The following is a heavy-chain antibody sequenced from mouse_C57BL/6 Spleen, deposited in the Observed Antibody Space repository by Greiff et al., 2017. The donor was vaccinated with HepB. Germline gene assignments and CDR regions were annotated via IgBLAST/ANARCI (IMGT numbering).Heavy chain of an antibody. CDR2: INPNNGGT. J-gene: IGHJ3*01. D-gene: IGHD2-2*01. CDR3: AGGGSTIVTTVFAY. CDR1: GYTFTDYN. Sequence: EVQLQQSGPELVKPGGSVKMSCKASGYTFTDYNMHWVKQSPGKRLEWIGYINPNNGGTRYNQKFKGKATLTVNKSSSTAYMELRSLTSEDSAVYYCAGGGSTIVTTVFAYWGQGTLVTVSA. V-gene: IGHV1-22*01.